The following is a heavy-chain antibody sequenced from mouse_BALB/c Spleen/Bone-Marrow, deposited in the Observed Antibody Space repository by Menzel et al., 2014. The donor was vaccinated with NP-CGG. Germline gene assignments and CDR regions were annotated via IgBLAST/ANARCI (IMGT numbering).Heavy chain of an antibody. Sequence: QVQLQQSGAELMKPGASVKISCMATGYTFCNYWIEWVKQRPGHGLEWIGEILTGSGSTDYNENFKGKATFTADTSSNTAYMQLSSLTSADSAVYYCARVIYWYFDVWGAGTTVTVSS. CDR1: GYTFCNYW. V-gene: IGHV1-9*01. J-gene: IGHJ1*01. CDR2: ILTGSGST. CDR3: ARVIYWYFDV.